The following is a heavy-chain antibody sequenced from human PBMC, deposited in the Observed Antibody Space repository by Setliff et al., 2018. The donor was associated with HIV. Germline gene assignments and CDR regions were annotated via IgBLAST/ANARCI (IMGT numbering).Heavy chain of an antibody. J-gene: IGHJ4*02. CDR1: GFTFSNAW. V-gene: IGHV3-15*05. CDR3: ARDLSYDYDRSSDTFDY. CDR2: IKSKTDGGTT. Sequence: GGSLRLSCAGSGFTFSNAWMSWVRQAPGKGLEWVGRIKSKTDGGTTDYAAPVKGRFTISRDDSKNTLYLQMNSLRAEDTAVYYCARDLSYDYDRSSDTFDYWGQGTLVTVSS. D-gene: IGHD3-22*01.